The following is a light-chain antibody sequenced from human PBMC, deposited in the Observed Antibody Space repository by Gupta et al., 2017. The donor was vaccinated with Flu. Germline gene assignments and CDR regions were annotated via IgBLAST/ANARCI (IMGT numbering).Light chain of an antibody. J-gene: IGLJ3*02. Sequence: QSALTHPASVSGSPGQSIAIYCTGTSSDVGGYNYVSWYQQHPGKAPKLMIYEVSNRPSGVSNRFSGSKSGNTASLTISGLQAEDEADYYCSSYTSSSTRVFGGGTKLTVL. CDR3: SSYTSSSTRV. V-gene: IGLV2-14*01. CDR2: EVS. CDR1: SSDVGGYNY.